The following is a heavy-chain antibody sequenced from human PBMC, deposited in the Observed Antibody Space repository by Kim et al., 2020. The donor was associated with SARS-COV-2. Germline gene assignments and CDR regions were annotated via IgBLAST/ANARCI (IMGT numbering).Heavy chain of an antibody. J-gene: IGHJ6*02. CDR2: IYPGDSDT. Sequence: GESLKISCKGSGYSFTSYWIGWVRQMPGKGLEWMGIIYPGDSDTRYSPSFQGQVTISADKSISTAYLQWSSLKASDTAMYYCARGYYDILTGYDESMDVWGQGTTVTVSS. D-gene: IGHD3-9*01. CDR1: GYSFTSYW. V-gene: IGHV5-51*01. CDR3: ARGYYDILTGYDESMDV.